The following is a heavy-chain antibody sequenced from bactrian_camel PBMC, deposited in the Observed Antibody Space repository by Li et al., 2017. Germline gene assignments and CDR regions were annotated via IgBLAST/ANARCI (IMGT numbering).Heavy chain of an antibody. CDR3: AAYNLGRCYGPHLRPTQYNY. Sequence: HVQLVESGGGSVQAGGSLRVSCTASIQITRINCIGWFRQAPGKEREGVATIYGPGGVASYANSVKGRFTISRDNAKNTLYLQMNSLKPEDTAMYRCAAYNLGRCYGPHLRPTQYNYWGQGTQVTVS. CDR1: IQITRINC. CDR2: IYGPGGVA. J-gene: IGHJ4*01. V-gene: IGHV3S54*01. D-gene: IGHD3*01.